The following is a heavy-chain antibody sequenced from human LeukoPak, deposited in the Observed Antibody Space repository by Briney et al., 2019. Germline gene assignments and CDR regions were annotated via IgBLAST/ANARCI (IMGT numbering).Heavy chain of an antibody. D-gene: IGHD3-22*01. CDR3: SSYDSSGIDAFDI. CDR2: ISFDGSNK. V-gene: IGHV3-30-3*01. J-gene: IGHJ3*02. CDR1: GFTFSSYT. Sequence: GGSLRLSCAASGFTFSSYTIHWVRQPPGKGLEWVAVISFDGSNKYYADSVKGRFTISRDNSKNTLYLQMNSLRAEDTAVYYCSSYDSSGIDAFDIWGQGTMVTVSS.